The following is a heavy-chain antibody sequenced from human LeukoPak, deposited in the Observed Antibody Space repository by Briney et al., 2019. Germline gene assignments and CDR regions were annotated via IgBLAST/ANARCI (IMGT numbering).Heavy chain of an antibody. Sequence: GGSLRLSCAASGFTFSSYAVHWVRQAPGKGLEWVAVISYDGSNKYYADSVKGRFTISRDNSKNTLYLQMNGLRAEDTAVYYCVCSARPGYYYYMDVWGKGTTVTVSS. CDR1: GFTFSSYA. CDR2: ISYDGSNK. J-gene: IGHJ6*03. D-gene: IGHD3-10*02. CDR3: VCSARPGYYYYMDV. V-gene: IGHV3-30*01.